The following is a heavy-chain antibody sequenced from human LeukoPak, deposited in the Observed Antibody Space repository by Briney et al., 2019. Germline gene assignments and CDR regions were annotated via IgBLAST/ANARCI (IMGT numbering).Heavy chain of an antibody. CDR2: MNPNSGNT. Sequence: GASVKVSCKASGYTFSSYDINWVRQATGQGLEWRGWMNPNSGNTGYAQKFQGRVTMTRNTSISTAYMELSSLRSEDTAVYYCARSSSSGWYGWFDPWGQGTLVTVSS. V-gene: IGHV1-8*01. J-gene: IGHJ5*02. CDR1: GYTFSSYD. D-gene: IGHD6-19*01. CDR3: ARSSSSGWYGWFDP.